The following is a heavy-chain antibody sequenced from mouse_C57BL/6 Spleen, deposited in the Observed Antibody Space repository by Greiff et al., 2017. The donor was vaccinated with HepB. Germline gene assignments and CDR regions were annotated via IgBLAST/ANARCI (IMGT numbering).Heavy chain of an antibody. J-gene: IGHJ3*01. Sequence: QVQLQQPGAELVKPGASVKMSCKASGYTFTSYWITWVRRRPGQGLEWIGDIYPGSGSTNYNEKLKSKATLTVDTSSSTAYMQLSSLTSEDSAVYYCAREDYTPWFAYWGQGTLVTVSA. V-gene: IGHV1-55*01. CDR1: GYTFTSYW. D-gene: IGHD2-12*01. CDR2: IYPGSGST. CDR3: AREDYTPWFAY.